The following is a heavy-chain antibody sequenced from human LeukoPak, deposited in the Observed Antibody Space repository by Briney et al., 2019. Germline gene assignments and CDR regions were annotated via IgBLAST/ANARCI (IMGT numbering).Heavy chain of an antibody. V-gene: IGHV4-34*01. CDR1: GGSFSGYY. CDR3: ARGFVGGSSGYYLPCYGMDV. J-gene: IGHJ6*02. CDR2: INHSGST. Sequence: SETLSLTCAVYGGSFSGYYWSWIRQPPGKGLEWIREINHSGSTNYNPSLKSRVTISVDTSKNQFSLKLSSVTAADTAVYYCARGFVGGSSGYYLPCYGMDVWGQGTTVTVSS. D-gene: IGHD3-22*01.